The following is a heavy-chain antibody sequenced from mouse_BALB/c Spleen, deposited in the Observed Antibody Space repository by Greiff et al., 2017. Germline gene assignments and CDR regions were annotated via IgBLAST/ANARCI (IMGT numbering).Heavy chain of an antibody. Sequence: EVQLQESGGGLVQPGGSRKLSCAASGFTFSSFGMHWVRQAPEKGLEWVAYISSGSSTIYYADTVKGRFTISRDNPKNTLFLQMTSLRSEDTAMYYCARVYDGYSWFAYWGQGTLVTVSA. CDR2: ISSGSSTI. V-gene: IGHV5-17*02. CDR1: GFTFSSFG. D-gene: IGHD2-3*01. CDR3: ARVYDGYSWFAY. J-gene: IGHJ3*01.